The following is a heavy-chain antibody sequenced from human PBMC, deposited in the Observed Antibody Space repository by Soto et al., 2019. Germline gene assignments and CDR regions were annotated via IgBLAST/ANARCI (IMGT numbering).Heavy chain of an antibody. D-gene: IGHD3-10*01. J-gene: IGHJ4*02. Sequence: PGGSLRLSCTASGLTFGDYAMSWFRQAPGKGLEWVGFIRSKAYGGTTEYAASVKGRFTISRDDSKSIAYLQMNSLKTEDTAVYYCTRDSSMVRGVTRYWGQGTLVTVSS. V-gene: IGHV3-49*03. CDR3: TRDSSMVRGVTRY. CDR2: IRSKAYGGTT. CDR1: GLTFGDYA.